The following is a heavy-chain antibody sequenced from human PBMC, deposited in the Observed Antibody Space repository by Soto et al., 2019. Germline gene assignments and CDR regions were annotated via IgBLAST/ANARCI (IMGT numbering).Heavy chain of an antibody. Sequence: AGGSLRLSCAASGFTFDDYAMHWVRQAPGKGLEWVSGISWNSGSIGYADSVKGRFTISRDNAKNSLYLQMNSLRAEDTALYYCAKDLEDDFWSGYYSFDYWGQGTLVTVSS. V-gene: IGHV3-9*01. CDR3: AKDLEDDFWSGYYSFDY. CDR1: GFTFDDYA. J-gene: IGHJ4*02. CDR2: ISWNSGSI. D-gene: IGHD3-3*01.